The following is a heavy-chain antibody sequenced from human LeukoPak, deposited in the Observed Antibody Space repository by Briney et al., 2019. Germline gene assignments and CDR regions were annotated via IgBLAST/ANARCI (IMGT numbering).Heavy chain of an antibody. CDR2: ISSSSSYI. V-gene: IGHV3-21*01. D-gene: IGHD3-22*01. CDR3: ARGAYYYED. Sequence: GGSLRLSCAASGFTLNNYAMSWVRQAPGKGLEWVSSISSSSSYIYYADSVKGRFTISRDNAKNSLYLQMNSLRAEDTAVYYCARGAYYYEDWGQGTLVTVSS. J-gene: IGHJ4*02. CDR1: GFTLNNYA.